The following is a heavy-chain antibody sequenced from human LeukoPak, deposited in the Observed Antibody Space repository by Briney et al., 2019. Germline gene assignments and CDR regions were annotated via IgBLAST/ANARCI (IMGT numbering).Heavy chain of an antibody. CDR3: ARDRPYDSSGYSQCYFDY. J-gene: IGHJ4*02. CDR2: IYYSGST. Sequence: SETLSLTCTVSGGSISSYYWSWIRQPPGRGLEWIGYIYYSGSTNYNPSLKSRVTISVDTSKNQFSLKLSSVTAADTNVNNCARDRPYDSSGYSQCYFDYWGQGTLVTVSS. CDR1: GGSISSYY. D-gene: IGHD3-22*01. V-gene: IGHV4-59*01.